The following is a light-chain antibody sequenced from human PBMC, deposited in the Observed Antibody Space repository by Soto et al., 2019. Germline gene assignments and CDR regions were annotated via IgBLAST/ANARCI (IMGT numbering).Light chain of an antibody. Sequence: QSALTQPPSTSGTPGQRVTISCSGSSSNIGNSPVNWYQQLPGTAPKLLIYNNNQRPSGVPDRFSGSKSGTSASLAISGLQSEDEADYYCAAWYDSLNGVVFGGGTKLTVL. J-gene: IGLJ2*01. V-gene: IGLV1-44*01. CDR2: NNN. CDR1: SSNIGNSP. CDR3: AAWYDSLNGVV.